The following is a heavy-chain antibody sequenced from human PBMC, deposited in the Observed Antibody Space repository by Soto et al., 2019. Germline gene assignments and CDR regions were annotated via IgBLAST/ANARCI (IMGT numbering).Heavy chain of an antibody. Sequence: GGSLRLSCTGSGFTFGDYAISWSRQAPGKGLEWVGVIRIKAYGETKDYAASVKGRFTILRDDSKSIAYLQMNSLQSEDTGVYYCTKYTYTSRYYYRRMDVCGPGTTVTLS. CDR1: GFTFGDYA. CDR3: TKYTYTSRYYYRRMDV. J-gene: IGHJ6*02. V-gene: IGHV3-49*03. D-gene: IGHD2-2*01. CDR2: IRIKAYGETK.